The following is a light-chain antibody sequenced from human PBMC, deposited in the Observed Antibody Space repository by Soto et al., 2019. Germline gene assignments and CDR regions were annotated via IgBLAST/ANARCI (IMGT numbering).Light chain of an antibody. V-gene: IGKV1-5*01. J-gene: IGKJ1*01. CDR3: QHYDSYSSWA. CDR2: DAS. CDR1: QSISSW. Sequence: DIQMTQSPSTLSASVGDRVTITCRASQSISSWLAWYQQQPGKAPKLLIYDASSLESGVPSRFSGSGSGTEFTLTISSLQPDDFATYYCQHYDSYSSWAFGQGTKVDSK.